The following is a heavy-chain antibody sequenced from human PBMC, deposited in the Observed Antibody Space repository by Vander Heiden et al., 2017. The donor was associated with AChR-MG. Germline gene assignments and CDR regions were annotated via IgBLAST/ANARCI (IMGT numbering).Heavy chain of an antibody. D-gene: IGHD1-26*01. Sequence: QVQLVESGGGVVQPGGSLRLSCAASGFTFSSYGMHWVRQAPGKGLEWVAFIQFDGSKKYYPDSVKGRFTISRDNSKKTLYLQVNSLRAEDTAMYYCAKTGSPLSVVGPTNYFNYWGQGTLVTVSS. CDR2: IQFDGSKK. V-gene: IGHV3-30*02. J-gene: IGHJ4*02. CDR3: AKTGSPLSVVGPTNYFNY. CDR1: GFTFSSYG.